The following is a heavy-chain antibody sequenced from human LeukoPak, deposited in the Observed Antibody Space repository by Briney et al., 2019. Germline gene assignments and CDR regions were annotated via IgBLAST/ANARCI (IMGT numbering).Heavy chain of an antibody. CDR2: ISYDGSNK. V-gene: IGHV3-30-3*01. CDR1: GFTFSSYA. J-gene: IGHJ5*02. CDR3: ARGRESYYDSSGYYS. Sequence: GGSLRLSCAASGFTFSSYAMHWVRQAPGKGLEWVAVISYDGSNKYYADSVKGRFTISRANSKNTLYLQMNSLRAEDTAVYYCARGRESYYDSSGYYSWGQGTLVTVSS. D-gene: IGHD3-22*01.